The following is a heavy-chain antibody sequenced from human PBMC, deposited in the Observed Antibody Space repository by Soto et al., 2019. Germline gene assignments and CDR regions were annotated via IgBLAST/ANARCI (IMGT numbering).Heavy chain of an antibody. CDR3: ARKGSGWYYFDY. J-gene: IGHJ4*02. Sequence: TLSLTCTVSGGSISSYYWSWIRQPPGKGLEWIGYIYYSGSTNYNPSLKSRVTISVDTSKNQFSLKLSSVTAADTAVYYCARKGSGWYYFDYWGQGTLVTVSS. CDR1: GGSISSYY. D-gene: IGHD6-19*01. V-gene: IGHV4-59*01. CDR2: IYYSGST.